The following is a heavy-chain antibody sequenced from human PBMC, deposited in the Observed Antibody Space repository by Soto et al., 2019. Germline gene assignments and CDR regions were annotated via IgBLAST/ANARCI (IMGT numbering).Heavy chain of an antibody. D-gene: IGHD4-4*01. Sequence: SETLSLTCTVSGGSISSSSYYWGWIRQPPGKGLEWIGSIYYSGSTYYNPSLKSRVTISVDTSKNQFSLKLSSVTAADTAVYYCARHGHAYSNYGGGAEYFQHWGQGTLVTVSS. CDR1: GGSISSSSYY. CDR3: ARHGHAYSNYGGGAEYFQH. CDR2: IYYSGST. V-gene: IGHV4-39*01. J-gene: IGHJ1*01.